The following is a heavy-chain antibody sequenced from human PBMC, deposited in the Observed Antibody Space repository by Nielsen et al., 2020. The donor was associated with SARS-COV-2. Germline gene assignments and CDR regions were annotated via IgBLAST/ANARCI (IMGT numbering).Heavy chain of an antibody. J-gene: IGHJ5*02. CDR3: ATGGQQLVQSWFDP. V-gene: IGHV1-24*01. D-gene: IGHD6-13*01. CDR1: GYTLIELS. CDR2: FDPEDGET. Sequence: ASVKVSCKVSGYTLIELSMHWVRQAPGKGLEWMGGFDPEDGETIYAQKFQGRVTMTEDTSTDTAYMELSSLRSEDTAVYYCATGGQQLVQSWFDPWGQGTLVTVSS.